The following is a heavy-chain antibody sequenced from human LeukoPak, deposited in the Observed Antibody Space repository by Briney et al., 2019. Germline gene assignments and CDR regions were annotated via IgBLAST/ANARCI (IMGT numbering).Heavy chain of an antibody. Sequence: GGSLRLSCAASGFSFSRYDMHWVRQATGKGLEWVSAIGTAGDTYYSTSVKGRFTISRENAKNSFYLQMNSLRAGDTAVYYCVGDSITLGPSGGFDLWGRGILVTVSS. CDR2: IGTAGDT. CDR3: VGDSITLGPSGGFDL. V-gene: IGHV3-13*01. J-gene: IGHJ2*01. D-gene: IGHD3-10*01. CDR1: GFSFSRYD.